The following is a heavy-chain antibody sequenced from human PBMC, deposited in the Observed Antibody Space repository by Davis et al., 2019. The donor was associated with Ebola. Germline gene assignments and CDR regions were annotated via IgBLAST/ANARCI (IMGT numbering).Heavy chain of an antibody. D-gene: IGHD1-26*01. V-gene: IGHV1-8*01. J-gene: IGHJ6*02. CDR1: GYTFTSYD. CDR2: MNPNSGNT. CDR3: ARTKGISGSYFYYYYGMDV. Sequence: ASVKVSCKASGYTFTSYDINWVRQATGQGLEWMGWMNPNSGNTGYAQKFQGRVTMTRNTSISTAYMELSSLRSEDTAVYYCARTKGISGSYFYYYYGMDVWGQGTTVTVSS.